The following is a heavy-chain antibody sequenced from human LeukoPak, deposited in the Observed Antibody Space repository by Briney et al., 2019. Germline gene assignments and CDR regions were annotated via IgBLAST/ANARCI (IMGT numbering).Heavy chain of an antibody. D-gene: IGHD6-19*01. CDR1: GGSISSGSYS. V-gene: IGHV4-30-2*01. J-gene: IGHJ4*02. CDR2: IYHSGSI. Sequence: SETLSLTCAVSGGSISSGSYSWSWIRQPPGKGLEWIGYIYHSGSIYYNPSLKSRVTISVDRSKNQFSLKLSSVTAADTAVYYCARGQFQETYYFDYWGQGTLVTVSS. CDR3: ARGQFQETYYFDY.